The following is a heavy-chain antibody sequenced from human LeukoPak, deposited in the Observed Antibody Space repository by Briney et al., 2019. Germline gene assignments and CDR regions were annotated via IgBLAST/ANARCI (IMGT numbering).Heavy chain of an antibody. CDR2: TYASGST. V-gene: IGHV4-4*07. Sequence: KPSETLSLTCTVSGGSISSYYWSWIRQPAGKGLEWIGRTYASGSTNYNPSLKSRVTMSVDTSKNQFSLKLTSVTAADTAVYYCAREYSSSSGKNTFDIWGQGTMVTVSS. CDR1: GGSISSYY. D-gene: IGHD6-6*01. J-gene: IGHJ3*02. CDR3: AREYSSSSGKNTFDI.